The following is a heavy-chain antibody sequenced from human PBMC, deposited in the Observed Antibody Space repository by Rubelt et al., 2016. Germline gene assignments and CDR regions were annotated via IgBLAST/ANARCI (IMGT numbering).Heavy chain of an antibody. D-gene: IGHD5-18*01. V-gene: IGHV3-53*01. CDR2: IYSGGST. CDR3: ARDDGRGRTAMVH. Sequence: VQLQQWGAGLLKPSETLSLTCAVYGGSFSGYYWSWIRQPPGKGLEWVSVIYSGGSTYYADSVKGRFTISRDNSKNTLYLQMNSLRAEDTAVYYCARDDGRGRTAMVHWGQGTLVTVSS. CDR1: GGSFSGYY. J-gene: IGHJ4*02.